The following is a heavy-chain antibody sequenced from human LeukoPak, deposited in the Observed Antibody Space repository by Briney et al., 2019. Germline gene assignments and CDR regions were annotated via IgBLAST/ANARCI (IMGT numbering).Heavy chain of an antibody. Sequence: SETLSLTCTVSGGSISSGSYYWSWIRQPAGKGLEWIGRIYTSGSTNYNPSLKSRVTISVDTSKNQFSLKLSSVTAADTAVYYCARDGSGSYGVFDYWGQGTLVTVPS. J-gene: IGHJ4*02. CDR1: GGSISSGSYY. D-gene: IGHD3-10*01. V-gene: IGHV4-61*02. CDR2: IYTSGST. CDR3: ARDGSGSYGVFDY.